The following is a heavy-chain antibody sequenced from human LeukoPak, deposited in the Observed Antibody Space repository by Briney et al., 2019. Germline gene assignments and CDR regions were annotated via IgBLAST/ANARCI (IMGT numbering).Heavy chain of an antibody. CDR1: GGSISSYY. D-gene: IGHD3-10*01. J-gene: IGHJ4*02. Sequence: SETLSLTCTVSGGSISSYYWSWIRQPPGKGLEWIGYIYYSGSTNYNPSLKSRVTISVDTSKNQFSLKLSSVTAADTAVYYCARQPNGSGSYYTYYFDYWGQGTLVTVSS. V-gene: IGHV4-59*08. CDR2: IYYSGST. CDR3: ARQPNGSGSYYTYYFDY.